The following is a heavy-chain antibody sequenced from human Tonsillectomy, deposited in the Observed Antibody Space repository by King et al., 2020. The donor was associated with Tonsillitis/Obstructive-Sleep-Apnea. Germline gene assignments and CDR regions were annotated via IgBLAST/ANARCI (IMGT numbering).Heavy chain of an antibody. Sequence: QLVQSGSELKKSGASVKVSCKASGYTFTSYAMNWVRQAPGQGLEWRGWINTNTGNPTYAQGFTGRFVFSLDSSVSTAYLQISSLKAEDTAVYYCAREGGGERSFVNYYYMDVWGKGTTVSVSS. V-gene: IGHV7-4-1*02. D-gene: IGHD1-26*01. J-gene: IGHJ6*03. CDR1: GYTFTSYA. CDR2: INTNTGNP. CDR3: AREGGGERSFVNYYYMDV.